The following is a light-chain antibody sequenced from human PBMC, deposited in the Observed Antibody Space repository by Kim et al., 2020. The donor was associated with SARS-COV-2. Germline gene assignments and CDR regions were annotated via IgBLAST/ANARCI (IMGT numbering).Light chain of an antibody. V-gene: IGKV1-33*01. CDR3: QQFDDFPYT. CDR2: DAF. J-gene: IGKJ2*01. CDR1: RDITTY. Sequence: DIQMTQSPSSLSASAGDRITITCQASRDITTYVNWYQVKPGKAPKLLVYDAFNLETGVPPRFSGSGSGTDFTFSINNLQPEDVATYYCQQFDDFPYTFGQGTKVDIK.